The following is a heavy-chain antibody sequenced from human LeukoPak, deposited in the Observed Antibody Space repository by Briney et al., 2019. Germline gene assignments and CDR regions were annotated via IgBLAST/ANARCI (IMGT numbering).Heavy chain of an antibody. CDR2: ISYDGSNK. J-gene: IGHJ3*02. V-gene: IGHV3-30*18. CDR1: GFTLSSYG. CDR3: AKVGGKAFDI. D-gene: IGHD3-10*01. Sequence: GGSLRLSCAASGFTLSSYGMHWVRQAPGKGLERVPVISYDGSNKYSADSVKGRFTISRDNSKNTLYLQMNSLRAEDTAVYYCAKVGGKAFDIWGQGTMVTVSS.